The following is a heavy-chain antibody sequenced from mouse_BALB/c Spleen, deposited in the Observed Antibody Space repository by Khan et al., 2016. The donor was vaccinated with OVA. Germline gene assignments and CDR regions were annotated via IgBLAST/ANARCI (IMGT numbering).Heavy chain of an antibody. CDR3: AKGVWSYYYTLDY. CDR1: GFSLSDYG. Sequence: QVQLKQSGPGLVAPSQNLSLTCTVSGFSLSDYGVSWIRQPPGKGLEWLGVIWGGGSTYYISDLKSRLSISKDNSKSQVFLKMSSLQSDDTAMFYCAKGVWSYYYTLDYWGQGTSVTVSS. CDR2: IWGGGST. J-gene: IGHJ4*01. V-gene: IGHV2-6-5*01.